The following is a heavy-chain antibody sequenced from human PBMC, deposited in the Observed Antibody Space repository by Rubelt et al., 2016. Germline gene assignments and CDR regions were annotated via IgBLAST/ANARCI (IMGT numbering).Heavy chain of an antibody. Sequence: GLEWVSCISGSGTPMYYADSVKGRFTISRDNSKNTLYLQMNSLRAEDTVIYYCAKAYGDYPKDYFDYWGQGTLVTVSS. D-gene: IGHD4-17*01. J-gene: IGHJ4*02. V-gene: IGHV3-11*01. CDR2: ISGSGTPM. CDR3: AKAYGDYPKDYFDY.